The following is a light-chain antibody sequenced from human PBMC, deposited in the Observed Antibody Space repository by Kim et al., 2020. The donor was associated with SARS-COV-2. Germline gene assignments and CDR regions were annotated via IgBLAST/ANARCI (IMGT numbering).Light chain of an antibody. J-gene: IGKJ2*01. V-gene: IGKV3-20*01. CDR3: QQYGSSPPYT. Sequence: PGERATLSCRASQSVSSSYLAWYQQKHGQAPRLLIYGASSRATGIPDRFSGSGSGTDFTLTISRLEPEDFAVYYCQQYGSSPPYTFGQGTKLEIK. CDR2: GAS. CDR1: QSVSSSY.